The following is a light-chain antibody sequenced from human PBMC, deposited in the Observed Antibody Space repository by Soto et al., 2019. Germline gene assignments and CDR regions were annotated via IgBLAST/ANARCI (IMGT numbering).Light chain of an antibody. V-gene: IGLV2-14*01. J-gene: IGLJ1*01. CDR1: SNDIGAYYY. CDR2: DVS. CDR3: CSYTTSSTYV. Sequence: QSVLTQPASVSGSPGQSITIPCTGTSNDIGAYYYISWYQQHPGKAPKVMIYDVSSRPSGVSNRFSGSKSGNTASLTISGLQAEDEADYYCCSYTTSSTYVFGTGTKVTVL.